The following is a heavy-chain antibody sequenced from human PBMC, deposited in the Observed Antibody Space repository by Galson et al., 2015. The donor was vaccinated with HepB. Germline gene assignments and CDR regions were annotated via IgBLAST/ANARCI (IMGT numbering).Heavy chain of an antibody. V-gene: IGHV3-30*03. CDR2: ITYDGSNK. Sequence: SLRLSCAASGFTFRNYGMIWVRQAPGKGLEWVAVITYDGSNKYYADSVKGRFTISRDNSKNTLYLQMNSLRAEDTAVYYCARVISVSWVYYYDYRDVGGKLTPVTVSS. CDR3: ARVISVSWVYYYDYRDV. D-gene: IGHD6-13*01. CDR1: GFTFRNYG. J-gene: IGHJ6*03.